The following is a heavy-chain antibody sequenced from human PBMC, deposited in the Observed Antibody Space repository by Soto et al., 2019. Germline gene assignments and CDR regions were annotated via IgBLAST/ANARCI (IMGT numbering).Heavy chain of an antibody. V-gene: IGHV2-5*02. CDR1: GFSLNITGMG. CDR2: IYWDDDR. Sequence: QITLKESGPTLVKPTQTLTLTCAFSGFSLNITGMGVGWIRQPPGKALEWLALIYWDDDRPYSPSLKSMLTISRATSKAQVVLTMTNMDPVDTATYYCAHSTIWGSYRSPFHTWGHGTLVTVSS. J-gene: IGHJ5*01. D-gene: IGHD3-16*02. CDR3: AHSTIWGSYRSPFHT.